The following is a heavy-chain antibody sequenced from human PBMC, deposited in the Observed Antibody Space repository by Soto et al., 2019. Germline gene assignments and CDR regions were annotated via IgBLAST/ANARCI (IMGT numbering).Heavy chain of an antibody. CDR3: ARHDPFDP. CDR1: GGSVRSSNYY. CDR2: IHYGGT. Sequence: QLQLQESGPGLVKPSETLSLTCTVSGGSVRSSNYYWRWIRQPPGKGLAWIGSIHYGGTYYNPSLKSRVTISEDTSKNQFSLKLSSVTTAETAVYYCARHDPFDPWGQGILVTVST. J-gene: IGHJ5*02. V-gene: IGHV4-39*01.